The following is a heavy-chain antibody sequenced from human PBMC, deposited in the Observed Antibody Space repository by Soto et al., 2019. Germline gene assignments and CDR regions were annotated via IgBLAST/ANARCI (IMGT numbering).Heavy chain of an antibody. CDR2: IDPSDSST. V-gene: IGHV5-10-1*01. CDR3: AATGYTYGYHFDH. D-gene: IGHD5-18*01. Sequence: PGESLKISGNASGYTFTSYWITWVRQMPGKGLEWMGRIDPSDSSTNYGPSFQGHVTISTDKSITTAHLQWTSLKVSDTAIYYCAATGYTYGYHFDHWGQGTQVTVSS. CDR1: GYTFTSYW. J-gene: IGHJ4*02.